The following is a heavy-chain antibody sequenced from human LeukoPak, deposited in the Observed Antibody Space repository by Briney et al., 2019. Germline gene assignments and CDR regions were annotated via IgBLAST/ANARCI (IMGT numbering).Heavy chain of an antibody. CDR2: INAGNGKT. CDR1: QYTFTDYA. Sequence: ASVKVSCKASQYTFTDYAVHWVRQAPGQRLEWMGWINAGNGKTKYSQSFQGRVTITRDTSATTAYMELSSLTSEDTAVYYCATGFTMTTNAFDYWGQGTLVTVSS. D-gene: IGHD3-22*01. V-gene: IGHV1-3*01. J-gene: IGHJ4*02. CDR3: ATGFTMTTNAFDY.